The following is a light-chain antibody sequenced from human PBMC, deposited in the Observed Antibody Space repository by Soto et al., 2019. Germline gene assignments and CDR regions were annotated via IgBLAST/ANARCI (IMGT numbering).Light chain of an antibody. CDR2: GVS. V-gene: IGKV3-20*01. CDR1: QSVTAGR. J-gene: IGKJ5*01. CDR3: QQYGSSPIT. Sequence: EIVLTQSPDTLSLSPGERATLSCRASQSVTAGRLAWYQQKPGQAPRLLIYGVSSRVTGIPDRFSGSGSGTDFTLTISRLEPEDFAVYYCQQYGSSPITFGQGTRLEIK.